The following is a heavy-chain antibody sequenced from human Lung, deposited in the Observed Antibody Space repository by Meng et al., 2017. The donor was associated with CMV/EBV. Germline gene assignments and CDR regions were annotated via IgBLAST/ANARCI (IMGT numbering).Heavy chain of an antibody. CDR3: TRGHSGIDIYAFDI. D-gene: IGHD1-26*01. Sequence: GESMKISCAGSGFILSDHYIDWVRQAPGKGLEWIGRAANKANRYTTEDAASVKGRFTFSRYDSENSLYLQMNSLKSEDTAVYYCTRGHSGIDIYAFDIWGQGTLVTVSS. CDR1: GFILSDHY. CDR2: AANKANRYTT. J-gene: IGHJ3*02. V-gene: IGHV3-72*01.